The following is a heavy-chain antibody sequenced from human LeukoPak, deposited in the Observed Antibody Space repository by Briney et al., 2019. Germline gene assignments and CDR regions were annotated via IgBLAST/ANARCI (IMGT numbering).Heavy chain of an antibody. D-gene: IGHD2-15*01. CDR2: IYPGDSDT. J-gene: IGHJ5*02. Sequence: GESLKISCKGSGYSFTSYWIGWVRQMPGKGLEWMGIIYPGDSDTRYSPSFQGQVTISADKSISTAYLQWSSLKASDTAMYYCARSGRLGYCSGGSCYSAWFDPWGQGTLVTVSS. CDR1: GYSFTSYW. V-gene: IGHV5-51*01. CDR3: ARSGRLGYCSGGSCYSAWFDP.